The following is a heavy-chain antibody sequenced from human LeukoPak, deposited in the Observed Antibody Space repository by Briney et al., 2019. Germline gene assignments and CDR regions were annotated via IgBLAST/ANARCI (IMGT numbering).Heavy chain of an antibody. J-gene: IGHJ4*02. D-gene: IGHD3-16*02. CDR1: GFTFSNAW. V-gene: IGHV3-15*01. CDR2: IKSKTDGGTT. Sequence: GGSLTLSCAASGFTFSNAWMSWVRQAPGKGLEWVGRIKSKTDGGTTDYAAPVKGRFTISRDDSKNTLYLQMNSLKTEDTAVYYCTTEAPMITFGGVIVIPHYYFDYWGQGTLVTVSS. CDR3: TTEAPMITFGGVIVIPHYYFDY.